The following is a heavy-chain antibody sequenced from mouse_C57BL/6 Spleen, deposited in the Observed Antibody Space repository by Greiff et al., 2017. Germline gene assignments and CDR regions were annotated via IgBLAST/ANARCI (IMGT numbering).Heavy chain of an antibody. Sequence: VQLQQPGAELVKPGASVKMSCKASGYTFTSYWITWVKQRPGQGLEWIGDIYPGSGSTNYNEKFKSKATLTVDTSSSTAYMQLRSLASEDSAVYYCARSEGYGGPFAYWGQGTLVTVSA. D-gene: IGHD2-2*01. J-gene: IGHJ3*01. CDR1: GYTFTSYW. CDR2: IYPGSGST. CDR3: ARSEGYGGPFAY. V-gene: IGHV1-55*01.